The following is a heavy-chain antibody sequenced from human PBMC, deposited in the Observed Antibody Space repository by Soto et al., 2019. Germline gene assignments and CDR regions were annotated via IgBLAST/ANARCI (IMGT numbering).Heavy chain of an antibody. Sequence: SETLSLTCTVSGGSISSSSYYWGWIRQPPGKGMEWIGSIYYSGSTYYNPSLKSRVTISVDTSKNQFYLKLSSVTAADTAVYYWARYYSNLDYWGQGTLVTVSS. CDR2: IYYSGST. CDR1: GGSISSSSYY. J-gene: IGHJ4*02. V-gene: IGHV4-39*01. D-gene: IGHD4-4*01. CDR3: ARYYSNLDY.